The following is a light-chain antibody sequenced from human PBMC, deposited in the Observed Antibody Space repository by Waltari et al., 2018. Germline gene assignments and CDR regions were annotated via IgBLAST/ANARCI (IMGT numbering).Light chain of an antibody. J-gene: IGLJ3*02. Sequence: QSALTQPASVSGSPGQSITISCTGTASDVAFYHYVSWYQERPGKAPKVIIYDVSERPPGVSNRFSGSKSGNTAYLTISGLQAEDEADYYCNSYTGSSSWVFGGGTKLTV. CDR2: DVS. CDR1: ASDVAFYHY. V-gene: IGLV2-14*03. CDR3: NSYTGSSSWV.